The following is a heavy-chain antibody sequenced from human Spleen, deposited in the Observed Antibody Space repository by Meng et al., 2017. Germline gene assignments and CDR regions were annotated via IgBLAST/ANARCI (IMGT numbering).Heavy chain of an antibody. V-gene: IGHV3-33*01. D-gene: IGHD6-19*01. CDR1: GFTFSSYG. J-gene: IGHJ6*02. CDR2: IWYDGSNK. CDR3: ARRFDGSGWYYYYYGMDV. Sequence: GESLKISCAASGFTFSSYGMNWVRQAPGKGLEWVAVIWYDGSNKYYADSVKGRFTISRDNSKNTLYLQMNSLRAEDTAVYYCARRFDGSGWYYYYYGMDVWGQGTTVTVSS.